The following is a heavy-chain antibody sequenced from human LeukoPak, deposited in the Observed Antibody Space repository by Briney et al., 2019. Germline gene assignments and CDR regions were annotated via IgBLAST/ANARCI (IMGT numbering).Heavy chain of an antibody. CDR3: ATVNVDTAMAEPFDP. Sequence: ASVKVSCKFSGYTLTELSMHWVRPAPGKGLEWMGGFDPEDGETIYAQKFQGRVTMTEDTSTDTAYMELSSLRSEDTAVYYCATVNVDTAMAEPFDPWGQGTLVTVSS. J-gene: IGHJ5*02. CDR1: GYTLTELS. CDR2: FDPEDGET. D-gene: IGHD5-18*01. V-gene: IGHV1-24*01.